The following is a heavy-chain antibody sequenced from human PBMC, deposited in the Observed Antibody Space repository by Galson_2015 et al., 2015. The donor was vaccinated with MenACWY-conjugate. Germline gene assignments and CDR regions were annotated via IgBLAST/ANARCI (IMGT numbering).Heavy chain of an antibody. CDR1: GFTFSSFS. J-gene: IGHJ5*02. Sequence: SLRLSCAASGFTFSSFSMNWVRQAPRKGLEWVSSISATSATIYYADSVKGRFTISRDNAKNSLYLRMNSLRAEDTAVYYCARTAGSVPPWGLGTLVTVSS. D-gene: IGHD6-13*01. V-gene: IGHV3-21*01. CDR2: ISATSATI. CDR3: ARTAGSVPP.